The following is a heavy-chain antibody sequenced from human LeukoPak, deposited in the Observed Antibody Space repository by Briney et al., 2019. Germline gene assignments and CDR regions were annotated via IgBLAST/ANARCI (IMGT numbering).Heavy chain of an antibody. CDR1: GGSISSSSYN. V-gene: IGHV4-39*01. CDR2: IYYSGST. CDR3: ARLSVYGSVSVAAFDI. Sequence: PSETLSLTCTVSGGSISSSSYNWGWIRPPPGKGLGWLGSIYYSGSTYSNPSLKRRVTIYVYTSKTQFSLKLSSVTAAYTAVYYCARLSVYGSVSVAAFDIWGQGTMVTVSS. J-gene: IGHJ3*02. D-gene: IGHD3-10*01.